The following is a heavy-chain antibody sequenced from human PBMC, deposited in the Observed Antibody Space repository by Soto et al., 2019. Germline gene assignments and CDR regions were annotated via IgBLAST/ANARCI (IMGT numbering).Heavy chain of an antibody. D-gene: IGHD1-26*01. CDR3: ARDLGPGIVGATGWFDP. Sequence: GASVKVSCKASGYTFTSYYMHWVRQAPGQGLEWMGIINPSGGSTSYAQKFQGRVTMTRDTSTSTVYMELSSLRSEDTAVYYCARDLGPGIVGATGWFDPWGQGTLVTVSS. V-gene: IGHV1-46*01. J-gene: IGHJ5*02. CDR1: GYTFTSYY. CDR2: INPSGGST.